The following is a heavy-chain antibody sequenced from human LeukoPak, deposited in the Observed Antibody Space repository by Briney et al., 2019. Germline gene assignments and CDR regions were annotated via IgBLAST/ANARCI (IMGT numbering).Heavy chain of an antibody. CDR3: ARTYCGGDCYNRYFGY. V-gene: IGHV1-46*01. D-gene: IGHD2-21*02. CDR1: GYILSSYY. Sequence: ASVKVSCKASGYILSSYYMHWVRQAPGQGLEWMGIINPSGGSTDYAQKFQGRVTMTRDKSTSTVYMELNSLRSEDTALYYCARTYCGGDCYNRYFGYWGQGTLVTVSS. CDR2: INPSGGST. J-gene: IGHJ4*02.